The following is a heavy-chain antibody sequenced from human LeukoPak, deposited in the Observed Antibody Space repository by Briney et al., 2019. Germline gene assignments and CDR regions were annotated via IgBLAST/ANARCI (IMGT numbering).Heavy chain of an antibody. CDR3: ARDCRLRFLEWLSQYGMDV. V-gene: IGHV1-46*01. D-gene: IGHD3-3*01. CDR1: GYTFTSYY. Sequence: ASVKVSCKASGYTFTSYYMHWVRQAPGQGLEWMGIINPSGSSTSYAQKFQGRVTMTRDTSTSTVYMELSSLRSEDTAVYYCARDCRLRFLEWLSQYGMDVWGQGTTVTVSS. J-gene: IGHJ6*02. CDR2: INPSGSST.